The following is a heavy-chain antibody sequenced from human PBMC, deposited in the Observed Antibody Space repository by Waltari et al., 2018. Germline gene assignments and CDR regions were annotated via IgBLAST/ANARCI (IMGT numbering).Heavy chain of an antibody. V-gene: IGHV4-38-2*01. CDR1: GYSISSGYY. D-gene: IGHD5-12*01. CDR3: ACRYVDIVATGTLDY. Sequence: QVQLQESGPGLVKPSETLSLTCAVSGYSISSGYYWGWIRQPPGKGLEWIGSIYHSGSTYYTPSLKSRVTISVDTSKNQFSLKLSSVTAADTAVYYCACRYVDIVATGTLDYWGQGTLVTVSS. CDR2: IYHSGST. J-gene: IGHJ4*02.